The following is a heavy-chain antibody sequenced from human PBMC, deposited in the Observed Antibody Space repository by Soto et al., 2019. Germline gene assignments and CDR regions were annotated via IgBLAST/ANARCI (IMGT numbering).Heavy chain of an antibody. J-gene: IGHJ6*02. D-gene: IGHD1-26*01. V-gene: IGHV3-30-3*01. CDR3: AGDVGGDYFYFGMDL. CDR2: ISYDGSNT. CDR1: GFSFSTYA. Sequence: QVQLVESGGGVVQPGRSLRLSCAASGFSFSTYAMHWVRQAPGKGLEWVALISYDGSNTYYADSVKGRFTFSRDNPKNQLYQQMNSLRDEDTALYYCAGDVGGDYFYFGMDLWGPGTTVTVSS.